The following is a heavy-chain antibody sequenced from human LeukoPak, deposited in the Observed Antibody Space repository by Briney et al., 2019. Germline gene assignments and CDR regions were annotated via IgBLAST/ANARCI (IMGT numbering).Heavy chain of an antibody. CDR3: ARGSYESSSWFDP. V-gene: IGHV4-30-4*01. J-gene: IGHJ5*02. D-gene: IGHD3-22*01. CDR2: IYYSGST. CDR1: SGSISSCDYY. Sequence: SQTLSLTCTVSSGSISSCDYYWSWIRQPPGKGLEWIGYIYYSGSTYYNPSLKSRVTISVDTSKNQFSLKLSSVTAADTAVYYCARGSYESSSWFDPWGQGTLVTVSS.